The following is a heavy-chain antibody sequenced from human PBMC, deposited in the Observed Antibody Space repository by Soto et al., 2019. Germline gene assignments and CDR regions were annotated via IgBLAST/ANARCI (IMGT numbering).Heavy chain of an antibody. V-gene: IGHV3-48*01. CDR1: GFTLKSYS. J-gene: IGHJ4*02. CDR3: ARAQAGNWTGNDY. Sequence: EVQIMESGGGLVQPGGSLRLSCSASGFTLKSYSMNWVRQAPGKGLEWVAYISYSLVTTYYADSVKGRFTASRDNAQNSLYLQMDSLRTEDAAVYYCARAQAGNWTGNDYWGKGTLVTVSS. D-gene: IGHD6-19*01. CDR2: ISYSLVTT.